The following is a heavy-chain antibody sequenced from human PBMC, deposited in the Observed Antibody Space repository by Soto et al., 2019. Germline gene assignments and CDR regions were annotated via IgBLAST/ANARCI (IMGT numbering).Heavy chain of an antibody. D-gene: IGHD1-1*01. J-gene: IGHJ3*02. CDR3: ARVGSWKAFDI. CDR1: GFTLSSYS. Sequence: GGALRLSCAASGFTLSSYSKSWGRQAPGKGLEWVANIKQDGSEKYYADSVKGRFTISRDNAKNSLYLQMNSLRAEDTAVYYCARVGSWKAFDIWGQGTMVTVSS. CDR2: IKQDGSEK. V-gene: IGHV3-7*01.